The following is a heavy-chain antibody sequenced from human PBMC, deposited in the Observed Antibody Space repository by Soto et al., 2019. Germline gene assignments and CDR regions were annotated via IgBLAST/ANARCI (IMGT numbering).Heavy chain of an antibody. Sequence: QVQLVQSGAEVKKPGASVKVSCKASGYTFTSYGISWVRQAPGQGHEWMGWISAYNGNTNYAQKLQGRVTMTTDTSTSTAYMELRSLRSDDTAVYYCAGDRVGANRVGRNWFDPWGQGTLVTVSS. J-gene: IGHJ5*02. CDR2: ISAYNGNT. V-gene: IGHV1-18*01. CDR1: GYTFTSYG. D-gene: IGHD1-26*01. CDR3: AGDRVGANRVGRNWFDP.